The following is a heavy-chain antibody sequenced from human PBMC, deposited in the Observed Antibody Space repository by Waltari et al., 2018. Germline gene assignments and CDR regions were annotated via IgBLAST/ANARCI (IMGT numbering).Heavy chain of an antibody. CDR3: ARKGVLGPGWFDP. V-gene: IGHV4-59*01. J-gene: IGHJ5*02. Sequence: QVQLQESGPGLVKPSETLSLTCTVSGGSISSYYWSWIRQPPGTGLEWIGYIYYSRATNYNPSPTRRVTISVDTSKSQFSLKLSSVTAADTAVYYCARKGVLGPGWFDPWGQGTLVTVSS. D-gene: IGHD3-10*01. CDR1: GGSISSYY. CDR2: IYYSRAT.